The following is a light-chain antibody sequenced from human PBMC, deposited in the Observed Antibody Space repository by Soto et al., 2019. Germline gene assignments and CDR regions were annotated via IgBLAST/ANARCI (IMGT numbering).Light chain of an antibody. Sequence: QSALTQPPSVSGAPGQSVTISCTGTSDDVGNYNRVSWYQQPPGTAPKLMIYEVSNRPSGVPDRFSGSKSGNTASLTISGLQAEDEGDYFCSSYTTSSTLHGVFGGGTKLTVL. CDR2: EVS. CDR1: SDDVGNYNR. V-gene: IGLV2-18*02. CDR3: SSYTTSSTLHGV. J-gene: IGLJ3*02.